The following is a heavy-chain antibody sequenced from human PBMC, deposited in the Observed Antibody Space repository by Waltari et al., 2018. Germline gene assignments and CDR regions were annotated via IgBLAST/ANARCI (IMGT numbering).Heavy chain of an antibody. CDR2: ISRNRNTV. CDR3: ARELRVGWFDP. CDR1: GFTFSSYD. V-gene: IGHV3-48*01. Sequence: EVQLVESGGGLVQPGGSLRLSCSDSGFTFSSYDMNWVRQAPGKGLEWVSHISRNRNTVYYADSVRGRFTISRDNGQNSLYLQMNNLSAADTAVYYCARELRVGWFDPWGQGTLVTVSS. D-gene: IGHD4-17*01. J-gene: IGHJ5*02.